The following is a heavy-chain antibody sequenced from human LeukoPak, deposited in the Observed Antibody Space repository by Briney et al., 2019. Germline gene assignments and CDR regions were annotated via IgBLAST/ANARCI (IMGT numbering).Heavy chain of an antibody. CDR1: GFTFCSYA. CDR3: AKGSFSSSWYSYYFDY. J-gene: IGHJ4*02. CDR2: IIGSGGST. Sequence: GGALRLSCAASGFTFCSYAMSWVREAPGGGLGWVSAIIGSGGSTYYVDSVKSRFTISRDNSKNTLYLQMNSLRAEDTAVYYCAKGSFSSSWYSYYFDYWGQRTLVTVSS. V-gene: IGHV3-23*01. D-gene: IGHD6-13*01.